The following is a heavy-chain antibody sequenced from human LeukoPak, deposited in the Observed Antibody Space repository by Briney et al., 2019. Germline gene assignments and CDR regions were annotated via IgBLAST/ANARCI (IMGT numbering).Heavy chain of an antibody. CDR1: GFPFSNVF. V-gene: IGHV3-15*01. D-gene: IGHD3-10*01. Sequence: GGSLRLSCVGSGFPFSNVFMAWVRQAPGKGLEWVGRLKRTSDGGTTDYGAPVKGRFIISRDDSKRTVYLQMDSLMTEDTAMYYCTTRFSAGVTQIFDLWGQGTQVTVSS. J-gene: IGHJ5*02. CDR3: TTRFSAGVTQIFDL. CDR2: LKRTSDGGTT.